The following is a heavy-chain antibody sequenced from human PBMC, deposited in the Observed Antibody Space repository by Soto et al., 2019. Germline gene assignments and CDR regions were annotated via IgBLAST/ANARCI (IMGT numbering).Heavy chain of an antibody. CDR2: IYSGGST. CDR3: ARDGSTDSSGYYAFDY. J-gene: IGHJ4*02. Sequence: EVQLVETGGGLIQPGGSLRLSCAASGFTVSSIYMSWVRQAPGKGLEWVSVIYSGGSTYYADSVKGRFTISRDNSKNTLYLQMNSLRAEDTAVYYCARDGSTDSSGYYAFDYWGQGTLVTVSS. CDR1: GFTVSSIY. D-gene: IGHD3-22*01. V-gene: IGHV3-53*02.